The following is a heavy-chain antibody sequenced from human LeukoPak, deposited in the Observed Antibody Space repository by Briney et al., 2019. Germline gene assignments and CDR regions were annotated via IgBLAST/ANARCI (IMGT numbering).Heavy chain of an antibody. D-gene: IGHD3-10*01. J-gene: IGHJ4*02. CDR3: ARVHPTGMPYYFDY. CDR2: IYSGGST. Sequence: TGGSLRLSCAASGFTVSSNYMSWVRQAPGKGLEWVSVIYSGGSTYYADSVKGRFTISRDNSKNTLYLQMNSLRAEDTAVYYCARVHPTGMPYYFDYWGQGTLVTVSS. CDR1: GFTVSSNY. V-gene: IGHV3-66*01.